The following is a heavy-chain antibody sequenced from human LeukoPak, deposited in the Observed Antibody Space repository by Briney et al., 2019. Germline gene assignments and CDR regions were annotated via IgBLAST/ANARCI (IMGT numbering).Heavy chain of an antibody. CDR2: MNPNSGNT. Sequence: GASVKVSCKASGYTFTSYDINWVRQATGQGLEWMGWMNPNSGNTGYAQKFQGRVTITRNTSISTAYMELSSLRSEDAAVYYCARGCSSSWSYYYYYYMDAWGKGTTVTVSS. CDR1: GYTFTSYD. V-gene: IGHV1-8*03. CDR3: ARGCSSSWSYYYYYYMDA. D-gene: IGHD6-13*01. J-gene: IGHJ6*03.